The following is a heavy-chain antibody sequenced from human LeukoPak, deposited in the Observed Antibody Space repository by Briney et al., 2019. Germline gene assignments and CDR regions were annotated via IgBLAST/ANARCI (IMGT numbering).Heavy chain of an antibody. Sequence: ASVKVSCKASGYTFTGYYMHWVRQAPGQGLEWMGWINPNSGGTNYAQKSQGRVTMTRDTSISTAYMELSRLRSDDTAVYYCARIVATDLNWFDPWGQGTLVTVSS. CDR3: ARIVATDLNWFDP. V-gene: IGHV1-2*02. D-gene: IGHD5-12*01. CDR1: GYTFTGYY. J-gene: IGHJ5*02. CDR2: INPNSGGT.